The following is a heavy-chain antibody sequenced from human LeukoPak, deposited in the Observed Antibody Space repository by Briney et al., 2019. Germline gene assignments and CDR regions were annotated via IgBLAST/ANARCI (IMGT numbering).Heavy chain of an antibody. CDR1: GFTFSTFE. Sequence: PGVSLRLSCAASGFTFSTFELNWVRQAPGKGLEWVSYISSSGTTVYYADSVKGRFTISRDNAKSALYLQMNSLRVEDTAVYYCAGGFGSYSPDYWGQGTLVTVSS. CDR2: ISSSGTTV. J-gene: IGHJ4*02. D-gene: IGHD3-10*01. CDR3: AGGFGSYSPDY. V-gene: IGHV3-48*03.